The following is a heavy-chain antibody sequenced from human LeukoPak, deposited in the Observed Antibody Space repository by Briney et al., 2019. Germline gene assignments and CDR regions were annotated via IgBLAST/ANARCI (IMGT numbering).Heavy chain of an antibody. CDR3: ARVPDDY. CDR1: GYPFSSFA. Sequence: ASVKVSCKTSGYPFSSFAVTWVRQAPGQGLEWMGWICVYTGDTKYAQRFQGRVSMTADTSTTTAYMELRNLTSDDTALYYCARVPDDYWGQGTLVTVSS. CDR2: ICVYTGDT. V-gene: IGHV1-18*01. J-gene: IGHJ4*02.